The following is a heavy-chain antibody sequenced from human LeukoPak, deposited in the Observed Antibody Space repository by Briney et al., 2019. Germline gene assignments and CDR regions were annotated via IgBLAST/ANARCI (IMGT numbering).Heavy chain of an antibody. CDR2: ISGSGGST. CDR1: GFTFSSYA. D-gene: IGHD6-19*01. CDR3: ANDIAVNFDY. Sequence: GGSLRLSCAASGFTFSSYAMSWVRQAPGKGPEWVSAISGSGGSTYYADSVKGRFTISRDNSKNTLYLQMNSLRAEDTAVYYCANDIAVNFDYWGQGNLVTVSS. V-gene: IGHV3-23*01. J-gene: IGHJ4*02.